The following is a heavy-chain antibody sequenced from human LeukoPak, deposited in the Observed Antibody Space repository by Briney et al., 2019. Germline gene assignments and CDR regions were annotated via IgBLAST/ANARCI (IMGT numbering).Heavy chain of an antibody. CDR3: ARQSSGIAATDKIDY. V-gene: IGHV3-21*01. CDR2: FTSMSRTI. J-gene: IGHJ4*02. CDR1: GFTFSSYA. D-gene: IGHD6-13*01. Sequence: GGSLRLSCAASGFTFSSYAMTWVRQAPGKGLEWVSSFTSMSRTIYYADSVKGRFTISRDDAKKSLYLQMNSLRIEDTAIYYCARQSSGIAATDKIDYWGQGTLVTVSS.